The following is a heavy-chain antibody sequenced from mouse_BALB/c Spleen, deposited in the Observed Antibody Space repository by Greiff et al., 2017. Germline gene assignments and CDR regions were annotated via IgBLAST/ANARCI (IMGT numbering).Heavy chain of an antibody. CDR1: GFTFSSFG. V-gene: IGHV5-17*02. D-gene: IGHD1-1*01. J-gene: IGHJ1*01. Sequence: DVKLVESGGGLVQPGGSRKLSCAASGFTFSSFGMHWVRQAPEKGLEWVAYISSGSSTIYYADTVKGRFTISRDNPKNTLFLQMTSLRSEDTAMYYCARRTYGSSPSYWYFDVWGAGTTVTVSS. CDR2: ISSGSSTI. CDR3: ARRTYGSSPSYWYFDV.